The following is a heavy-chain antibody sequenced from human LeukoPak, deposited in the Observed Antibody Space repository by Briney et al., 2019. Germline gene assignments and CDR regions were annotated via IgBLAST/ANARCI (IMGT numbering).Heavy chain of an antibody. V-gene: IGHV4-59*08. D-gene: IGHD6-19*01. CDR1: GGSISSYY. CDR3: ASASGIAVAGTLSGFDY. Sequence: SETLSLTCTVSGGSISSYYWSWIRQPPGKGLEWIGYIYYSGSTNYNPSLKSRVTISVDTSKNQFSLKLSSVTAADTAVYYCASASGIAVAGTLSGFDYWGQGTLVTVSS. CDR2: IYYSGST. J-gene: IGHJ4*02.